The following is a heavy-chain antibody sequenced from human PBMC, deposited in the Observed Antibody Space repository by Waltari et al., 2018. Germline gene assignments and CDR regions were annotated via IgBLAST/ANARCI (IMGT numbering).Heavy chain of an antibody. Sequence: QVQLVESGGGVVQPGKSLRLSCAASGFTFSNYAMYWVRKAPGKGSGWWTFKSLDGTNKDSADSWKGRFISSRENSGNTLHLQMNSLSTEETAVYYCARTTRTGSTFFLGPLDPWAREPWSPSPQ. CDR2: KSLDGTNK. CDR3: ARTTRTGSTFFLGPLDP. CDR1: GFTFSNYA. V-gene: IGHV3-30-3*01. D-gene: IGHD1-7*01. J-gene: IGHJ5*02.